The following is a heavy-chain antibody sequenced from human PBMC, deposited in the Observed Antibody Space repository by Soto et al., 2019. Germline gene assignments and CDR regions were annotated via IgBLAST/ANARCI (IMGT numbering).Heavy chain of an antibody. CDR2: IKQDGSEK. V-gene: IGHV3-7*01. CDR3: ARPYYDFWSGYYMTVPYYFDY. D-gene: IGHD3-3*01. Sequence: GGSLRLSCAASGFTFSSYWMSWVRQAPGKGLEWVANIKQDGSEKYYVDSVKGRFTISRDNAKNSLYLQMNSLRAEDTAVYYCARPYYDFWSGYYMTVPYYFDYWGQGTLVTVSS. CDR1: GFTFSSYW. J-gene: IGHJ4*02.